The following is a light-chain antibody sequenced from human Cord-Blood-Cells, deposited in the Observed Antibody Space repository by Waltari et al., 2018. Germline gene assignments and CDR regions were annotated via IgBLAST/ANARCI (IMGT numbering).Light chain of an antibody. J-gene: IGKJ4*01. CDR2: DAS. CDR3: QQRSNWLT. V-gene: IGKV3-11*01. CDR1: QSVSSY. Sequence: IVLTQSPATLSLSPAESATLSCRASQSVSSYLAGYQQKPGQAPRLLIYDASNRATGIPARFSGSGSGTDFTLTISSLEPEDFAVYYCQQRSNWLTFGGGTKVEIK.